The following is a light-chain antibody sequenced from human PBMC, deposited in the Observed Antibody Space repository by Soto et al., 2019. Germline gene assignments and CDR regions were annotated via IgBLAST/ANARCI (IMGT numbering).Light chain of an antibody. J-gene: IGKJ3*01. CDR3: QQYGSSPFT. Sequence: ELVFTQSPGTLSLSPGERATLSCRASQSVTSSYLAWYQQKPGQAPRLLIYGASSRATGIPDRFSGSGSGTDFTLTISRLEPEDFAVYYCQQYGSSPFTFGPGTKVDI. CDR2: GAS. CDR1: QSVTSSY. V-gene: IGKV3-20*01.